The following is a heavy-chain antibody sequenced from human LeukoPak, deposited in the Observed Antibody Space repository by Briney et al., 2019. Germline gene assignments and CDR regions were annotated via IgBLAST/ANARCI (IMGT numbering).Heavy chain of an antibody. V-gene: IGHV4-39*01. CDR2: IYYSGST. CDR1: GGSISSSGYY. CDR3: ARVVAARLFPLYYFDY. J-gene: IGHJ4*02. Sequence: SETLSLTCTVSGGSISSSGYYWGWIRQPPGKGLEWIGSIYYSGSTYYNPSLKSRVTISVDTSKNQFSLKLSSVTAADTAVYYCARVVAARLFPLYYFDYWGQGTLVTVSS. D-gene: IGHD6-6*01.